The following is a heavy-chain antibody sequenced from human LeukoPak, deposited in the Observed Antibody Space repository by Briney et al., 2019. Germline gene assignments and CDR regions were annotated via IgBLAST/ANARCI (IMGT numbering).Heavy chain of an antibody. CDR1: GFTFSSYS. CDR3: ARDYYCDYDYYFDN. V-gene: IGHV3-21*01. CDR2: ISSVSSYI. Sequence: GGSLRLSCAASGFTFSSYSMNWVPQVPGKGLEWFSYISSVSSYIYYAVSVKGRFTISRDNAKNSLYLQMNTLRAEDTAVYYCARDYYCDYDYYFDNWGQGTLVTVSS. D-gene: IGHD4-17*01. J-gene: IGHJ4*02.